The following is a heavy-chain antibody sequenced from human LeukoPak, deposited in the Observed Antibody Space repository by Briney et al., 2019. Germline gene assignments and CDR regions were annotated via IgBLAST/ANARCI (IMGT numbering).Heavy chain of an antibody. J-gene: IGHJ6*02. CDR1: GGSISSGGYY. V-gene: IGHV4-31*03. Sequence: PSQTLSLTCTVSGGSISSGGYYWSWIRQHPGKGLEWIGYIYYSGSTYYNPSLKSRVTISVDTSKNQFSLKLSSVTAADTAVYYCARVSLGYCSSTSCWGYYYYGMDVWGQGTTVTVSS. D-gene: IGHD2-2*01. CDR2: IYYSGST. CDR3: ARVSLGYCSSTSCWGYYYYGMDV.